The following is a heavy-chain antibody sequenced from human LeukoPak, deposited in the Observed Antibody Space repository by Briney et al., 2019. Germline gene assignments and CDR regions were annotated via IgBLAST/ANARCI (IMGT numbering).Heavy chain of an antibody. V-gene: IGHV3-23*01. Sequence: GGSLRLSCAASGFTFSSYAMSWVRQAPGKGLEWVSAISGSGGSTYYADSVKGRFTISRDNSKNTLYLQMNSLRAEDTAVYYCVRSAFLTTEFYFNYWGHGTLVTVSS. J-gene: IGHJ4*01. CDR1: GFTFSSYA. CDR2: ISGSGGST. CDR3: VRSAFLTTEFYFNY. D-gene: IGHD4-11*01.